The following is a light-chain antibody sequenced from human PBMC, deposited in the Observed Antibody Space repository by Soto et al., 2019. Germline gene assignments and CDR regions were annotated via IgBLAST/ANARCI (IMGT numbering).Light chain of an antibody. J-gene: IGKJ5*01. CDR2: DAY. CDR3: QQHNSWPPIT. Sequence: EIVLTQSPGTLSCSLGERATLSSRARQSIGNFLAWYQQKPGQPHRLLIFDAYNRAAGVPDTFSGSGSGTDFTLTIRSLQPEDFAVYFCQQHNSWPPITLGQGTRVEIK. V-gene: IGKV3-11*01. CDR1: QSIGNF.